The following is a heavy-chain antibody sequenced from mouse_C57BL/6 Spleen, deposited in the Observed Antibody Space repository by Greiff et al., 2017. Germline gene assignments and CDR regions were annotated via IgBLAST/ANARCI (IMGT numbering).Heavy chain of an antibody. CDR2: ISYDGSN. V-gene: IGHV3-6*01. D-gene: IGHD2-4*01. CDR3: ARTTYDSLYSYAMDY. CDR1: GYSITSGYY. J-gene: IGHJ4*01. Sequence: EVQLQESGPGLVKPSQSLSLTCSVTGYSITSGYYWNWIRQFPGNKLEWMGYISYDGSNNYNPSLKNRISITRDTSKNQFFLKLNSVSTEDTATCYCARTTYDSLYSYAMDYWGQGTSVTVSS.